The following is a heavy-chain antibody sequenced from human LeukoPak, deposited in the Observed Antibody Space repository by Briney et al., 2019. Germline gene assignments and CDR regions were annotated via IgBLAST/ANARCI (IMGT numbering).Heavy chain of an antibody. CDR1: GFSLSTSGMC. D-gene: IGHD4-23*01. Sequence: SGPALVKPTQTLTLTCTFSGFSLSTSGMCVSWIRQPPGKALEWLARIDWDDDKYYITSLKTRLTISKDSSKNQVVLKMTNMDPVDTATYYCARARTGGGNPGGYFDLWGRGPLVTVSS. J-gene: IGHJ2*01. CDR2: IDWDDDK. CDR3: ARARTGGGNPGGYFDL. V-gene: IGHV2-70*11.